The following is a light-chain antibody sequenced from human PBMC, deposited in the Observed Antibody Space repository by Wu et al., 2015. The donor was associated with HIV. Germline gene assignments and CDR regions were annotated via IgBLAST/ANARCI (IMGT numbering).Light chain of an antibody. V-gene: IGKV3-15*01. CDR1: QSVSSN. CDR2: GAF. CDR3: QQYNNWPPYS. Sequence: EIVMTQSPATLSVSPGERATLSCRASQSVSSNLAWYQQKPGQAPRLLIYGAFTRATGIPARFSGSGSGTEFTLTINSLQSEDFAVYYCQQYNNWPPYSFGQGTKLEIK. J-gene: IGKJ2*03.